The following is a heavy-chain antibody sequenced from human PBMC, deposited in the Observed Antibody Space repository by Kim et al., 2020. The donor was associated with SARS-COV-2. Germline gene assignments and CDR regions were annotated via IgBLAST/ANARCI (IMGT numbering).Heavy chain of an antibody. D-gene: IGHD3-10*01. Sequence: ASVKVSCTASDYRFHNYGFTWVRQAPGRGLEWVGWISAYNGVIVYAQSFHGRVIMTADSSTRTVYMELRNLGFDDTAVYFCAGEEYDPVKDYSKYFDPWGQGTLVTVSS. V-gene: IGHV1-18*01. CDR2: ISAYNGVI. J-gene: IGHJ5*02. CDR1: DYRFHNYG. CDR3: AGEEYDPVKDYSKYFDP.